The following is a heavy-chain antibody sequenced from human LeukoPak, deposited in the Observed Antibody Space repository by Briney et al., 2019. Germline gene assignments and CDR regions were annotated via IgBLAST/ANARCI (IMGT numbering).Heavy chain of an antibody. Sequence: SETLSLTCTVSGGSISSSSYYWGWIRQPPGKGLECIGSIYYSGRTYYSSSLKSRVTISVDKSKNQFSLKLSSVTAADTAVYYCARKEVAAPYYFDYWGQGTLVTVSS. CDR3: ARKEVAAPYYFDY. J-gene: IGHJ4*02. D-gene: IGHD1-26*01. CDR1: GGSISSSSYY. CDR2: IYYSGRT. V-gene: IGHV4-39*07.